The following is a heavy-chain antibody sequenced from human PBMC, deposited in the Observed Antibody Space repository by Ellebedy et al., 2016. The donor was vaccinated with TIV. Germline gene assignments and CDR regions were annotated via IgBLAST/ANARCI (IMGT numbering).Heavy chain of an antibody. V-gene: IGHV3-64*02. CDR2: ISFDGITT. D-gene: IGHD1-26*01. Sequence: GESLKISCAASGFTLTRYSMHSVRQAPGKGLEFVSAISFDGITTFYADSVKDRFTISRDSSKNTLFLQMGSLRPEDMAVYYCARVGAGSGLELWGRGTLITVSS. J-gene: IGHJ2*01. CDR1: GFTLTRYS. CDR3: ARVGAGSGLEL.